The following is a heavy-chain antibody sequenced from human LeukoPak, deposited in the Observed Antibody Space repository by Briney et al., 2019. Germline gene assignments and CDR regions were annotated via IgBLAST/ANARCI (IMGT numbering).Heavy chain of an antibody. J-gene: IGHJ4*02. CDR1: GFTFSSYA. V-gene: IGHV3-30*04. CDR2: ISYDGSNK. CDR3: ARIRHYYGSGSRRNFDY. Sequence: GGSLRLSCAASGFTFSSYAMHWVRQAPGKGLEWVAVISYDGSNKYYADSVKGRFTISRDNSKNALYLQMNSLRAEDTAVYYCARIRHYYGSGSRRNFDYWGQGTLVSVSS. D-gene: IGHD3-10*01.